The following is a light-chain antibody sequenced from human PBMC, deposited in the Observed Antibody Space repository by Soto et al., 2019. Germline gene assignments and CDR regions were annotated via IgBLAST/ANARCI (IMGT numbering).Light chain of an antibody. Sequence: ETVMTQSPATLSLSPGERATLSCRASQSVSSNLAWYQQKPGQAPRLLIYDASNRATGIPARFSGSGSGTDGTLTISSLENEDFSVYYCQQRSNWTITFGQGTRLEIK. CDR2: DAS. CDR3: QQRSNWTIT. J-gene: IGKJ5*01. V-gene: IGKV3-11*01. CDR1: QSVSSN.